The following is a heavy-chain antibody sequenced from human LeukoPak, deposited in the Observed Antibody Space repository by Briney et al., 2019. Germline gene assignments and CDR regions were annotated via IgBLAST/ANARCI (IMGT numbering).Heavy chain of an antibody. CDR2: TRSKAKSYAT. D-gene: IGHD6-6*01. V-gene: IGHV3-73*01. J-gene: IGHJ6*03. CDR1: GFTFSGSA. CDR3: TILGYSSSSTYYYYYMDV. Sequence: TGGSLRLSCAASGFTFSGSAMHWVRQASGKGLEWVCRTRSKAKSYATAYAASVKGRLTISRDDSKNTAYLQMNSLKTEDTAVYYCTILGYSSSSTYYYYYMDVWGKGTTVTVSS.